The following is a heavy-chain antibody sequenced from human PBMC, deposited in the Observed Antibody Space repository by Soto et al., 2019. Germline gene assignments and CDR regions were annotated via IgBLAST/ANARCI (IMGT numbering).Heavy chain of an antibody. CDR3: ARGGAARPDY. CDR1: GFTFSSYG. CDR2: ISSGRVTT. V-gene: IGHV3-48*02. J-gene: IGHJ4*02. Sequence: EVQLVNSGGGLVQPGGSLRLSCVASGFTFSSYGMNWVRQATGKGLEWVSYISSGRVTTNYADSVKGRFTISRDNAKSSLYLQLNSLRDDDTAVYYCARGGAARPDYWGQGTLVIVSS. D-gene: IGHD2-15*01.